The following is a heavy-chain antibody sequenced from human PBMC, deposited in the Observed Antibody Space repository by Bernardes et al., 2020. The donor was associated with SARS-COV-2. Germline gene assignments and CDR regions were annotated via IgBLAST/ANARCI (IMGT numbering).Heavy chain of an antibody. D-gene: IGHD2-2*01. CDR1: GYTLTELS. CDR2: FDPEDGET. Sequence: ASLKVSCKVSGYTLTELSMHWVRQAPGKGLEWMGGFDPEDGETIYAQKFQGRVTMTEDTSTDTAYMELSSLRAEDTAVYYCATSTPVFCSSTSCLHYYYYGMDVWGQGTTVTVSS. J-gene: IGHJ6*02. CDR3: ATSTPVFCSSTSCLHYYYYGMDV. V-gene: IGHV1-24*01.